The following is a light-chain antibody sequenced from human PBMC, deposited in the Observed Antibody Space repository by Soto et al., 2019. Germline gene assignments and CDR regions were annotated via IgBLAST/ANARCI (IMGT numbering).Light chain of an antibody. V-gene: IGKV3-15*01. CDR3: QQYNNSPYT. Sequence: EIVMTQSPATLSVSPGGSATLSCRASQHVSSNFSWYRQKPGQATTLLIYRASTRATGIPARFSGSWSGTEFTLTISSLQYEDFAVYYWQQYNNSPYTFGQGTKLEIK. CDR2: RAS. CDR1: QHVSSN. J-gene: IGKJ2*01.